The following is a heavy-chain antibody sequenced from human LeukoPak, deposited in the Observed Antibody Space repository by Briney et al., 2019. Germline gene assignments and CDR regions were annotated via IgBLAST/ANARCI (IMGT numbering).Heavy chain of an antibody. D-gene: IGHD6-19*01. Sequence: GGSLRLSCAASGFTVSTYVMSWARQAPGKGLEWVSGISGSGGRTYYADSVKGRFTISRDNSKNTLYLQMNRLRAEDTAVYYCAKDQGDYSSGWSIFDYWGQGSLVTVSS. CDR3: AKDQGDYSSGWSIFDY. CDR2: ISGSGGRT. J-gene: IGHJ4*02. V-gene: IGHV3-23*01. CDR1: GFTVSTYV.